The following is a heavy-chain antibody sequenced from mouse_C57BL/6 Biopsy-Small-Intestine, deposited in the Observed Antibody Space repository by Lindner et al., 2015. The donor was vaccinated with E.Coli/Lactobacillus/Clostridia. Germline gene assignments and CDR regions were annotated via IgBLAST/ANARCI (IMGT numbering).Heavy chain of an antibody. CDR3: ARDLGTSCSTSSCYEGGFNI. CDR2: IIPVFGTV. D-gene: IGHD1-1*01. V-gene: IGHV1-81*01. CDR1: GGTFTTYA. J-gene: IGHJ1*01. Sequence: SVKVSCKASGGTFTTYAISWVRQAPGQGLEWMGKIIPVFGTVNYAQKFQGRVTITADKSTTTAYMEFGSLRSEDTAVYYCARDLGTSCSTSSCYEGGFNIWGQGTKVTVSS.